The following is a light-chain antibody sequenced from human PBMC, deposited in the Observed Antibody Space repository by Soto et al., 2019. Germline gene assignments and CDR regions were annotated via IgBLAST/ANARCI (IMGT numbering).Light chain of an antibody. CDR1: SSDVGGYDY. Sequence: QSVLTQPASVSGSPGQSITISCTGTSSDVGGYDYVSWYQQHPGRDPKLMIYDVSYRPSGASNRFSGSKSGNTASLTISGLQAEDEADYYSSSYRSSRDVVFGGGTKLTVL. CDR2: DVS. J-gene: IGLJ2*01. V-gene: IGLV2-14*01. CDR3: SSYRSSRDVV.